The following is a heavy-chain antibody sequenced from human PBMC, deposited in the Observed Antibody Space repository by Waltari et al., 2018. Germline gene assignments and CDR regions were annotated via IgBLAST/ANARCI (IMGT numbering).Heavy chain of an antibody. CDR1: GFTFANAW. D-gene: IGHD2-2*01. CDR2: LKSKAEGGTT. V-gene: IGHV3-15*01. Sequence: EVQLVESGGGLVKPGESLRLSCVASGFTFANAWINWVRQAPGKGLEWVGRLKSKAEGGTTDYAAPVKGRFAISRDDSKDTAYLQMNSLKTEDTAMYFCTTEGGRTWPMYWGQGTLVTVSS. CDR3: TTEGGRTWPMY. J-gene: IGHJ4*02.